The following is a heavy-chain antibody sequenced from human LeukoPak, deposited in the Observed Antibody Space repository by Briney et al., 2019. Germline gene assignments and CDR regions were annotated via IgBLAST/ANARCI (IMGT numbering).Heavy chain of an antibody. J-gene: IGHJ4*02. V-gene: IGHV3-7*01. CDR3: ARDRVRGYSYGIKDY. CDR1: GGSFSGFY. D-gene: IGHD5-18*01. Sequence: ETLSLTCAVYGGSFSGFYWSWVRQPPGKGLEWVANIKQDGSEKYYVDSVKGRFTISRDNAKNSLYLQMNSLRAEDTAVYYCARDRVRGYSYGIKDYWGQGTLVTVSS. CDR2: IKQDGSEK.